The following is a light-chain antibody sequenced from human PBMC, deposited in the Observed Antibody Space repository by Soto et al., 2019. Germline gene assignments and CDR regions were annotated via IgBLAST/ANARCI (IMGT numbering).Light chain of an antibody. Sequence: QSVLTQPRSVSLSPGHSVTISCTGTSSDVGGYNYVSWYQQHPGKAPKPMIYDVNKRPSGVPDRFSGSKSGNTASLTISGLRAEDEADYYCCSYAGSYTYVFGTGTKVTVL. V-gene: IGLV2-11*01. CDR1: SSDVGGYNY. CDR2: DVN. J-gene: IGLJ1*01. CDR3: CSYAGSYTYV.